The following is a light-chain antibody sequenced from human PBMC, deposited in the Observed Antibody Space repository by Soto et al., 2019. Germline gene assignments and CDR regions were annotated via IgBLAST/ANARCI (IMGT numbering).Light chain of an antibody. Sequence: EIVMTQSPATLSVSPGERATLSCRASQSVSTNLSWYQQKPGQVPRLLLYGASTRATGIPARFSGSGSGTEFTLTISSLQSEDFAVYYCQQFDNWPLTFGQGTRLEIK. J-gene: IGKJ5*01. CDR3: QQFDNWPLT. CDR2: GAS. V-gene: IGKV3-15*01. CDR1: QSVSTN.